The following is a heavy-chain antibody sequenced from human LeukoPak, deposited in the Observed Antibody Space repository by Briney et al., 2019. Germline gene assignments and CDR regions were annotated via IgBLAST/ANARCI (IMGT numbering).Heavy chain of an antibody. D-gene: IGHD6-6*01. J-gene: IGHJ3*02. CDR1: GGSISSFY. CDR2: ISYTGST. V-gene: IGHV4-59*01. CDR3: AREIAARPSAFDI. Sequence: SETLSLTCTVSGGSISSFYWSWIRQPPGKGLEWIGYISYTGSTNYNPSLKSRVTISVDTSKNQFSLKLSSVTAADTAVYYCAREIAARPSAFDIWGQGTMVTVSS.